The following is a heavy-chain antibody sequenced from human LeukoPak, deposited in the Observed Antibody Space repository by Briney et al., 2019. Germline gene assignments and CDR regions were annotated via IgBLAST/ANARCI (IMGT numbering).Heavy chain of an antibody. CDR2: IIPIFGTA. V-gene: IGHV1-69*05. CDR1: GGTFVSYA. CDR3: ARGESEDYSIDY. J-gene: IGHJ4*02. Sequence: SVEVSCKASGGTFVSYAISWVRQAPGQGLEWMGGIIPIFGTANYAQKFQGRVTITTDESTSTAYMELSSLRSEDTAVYYCARGESEDYSIDYWGQGTLVTVSS. D-gene: IGHD4-11*01.